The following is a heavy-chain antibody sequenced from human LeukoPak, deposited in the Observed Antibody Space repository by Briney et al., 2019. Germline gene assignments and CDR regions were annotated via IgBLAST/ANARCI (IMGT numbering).Heavy chain of an antibody. J-gene: IGHJ4*02. CDR2: ISYDGSNK. CDR3: ARVYGDYEQAIDY. V-gene: IGHV3-30*03. D-gene: IGHD4-17*01. CDR1: GFTFSSYG. Sequence: PGGSLRLSCAASGFTFSSYGMHWVRQAPGKGLEWVAVISYDGSNKYYADSVKGRFTISRDNSKNTLYLQMNSLRAEDTAVYYCARVYGDYEQAIDYWGQGTPVTVSS.